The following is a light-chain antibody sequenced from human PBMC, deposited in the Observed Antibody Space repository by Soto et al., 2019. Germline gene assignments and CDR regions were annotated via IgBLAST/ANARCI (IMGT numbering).Light chain of an antibody. V-gene: IGLV2-8*01. CDR1: SSDVGDYNY. CDR2: EVN. CDR3: TSYAGGNDFVI. Sequence: QSALTQPPSASGSPGQSVTISCTGASSDVGDYNYVSWYQPHPGKAPKLMIYEVNKRPSGVPDRFSGSKSGNTASLTVSGLQAEDEADYYFTSYAGGNDFVICVGGTKLTVL. J-gene: IGLJ2*01.